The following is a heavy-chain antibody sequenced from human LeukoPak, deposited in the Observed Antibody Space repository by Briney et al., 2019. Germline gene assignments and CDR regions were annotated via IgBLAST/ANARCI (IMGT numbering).Heavy chain of an antibody. CDR1: GGSITSSSYY. V-gene: IGHV4-39*07. J-gene: IGHJ3*02. D-gene: IGHD4-17*01. CDR2: VYYSGNT. CDR3: TREYGFMTTVFHAFDI. Sequence: PSETLSLTCTVSGGSITSSSYYWGWIRQPPGKGLEWIGSVYYSGNTYYNSSLKSRVTISVDTSKNQFSLKLGSVTAADTAIYYCTREYGFMTTVFHAFDIWGQGTMVTVSS.